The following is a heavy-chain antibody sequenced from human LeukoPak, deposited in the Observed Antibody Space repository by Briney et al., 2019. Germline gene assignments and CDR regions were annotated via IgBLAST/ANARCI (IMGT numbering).Heavy chain of an antibody. V-gene: IGHV3-21*01. D-gene: IGHD2-15*01. CDR1: GFPFSSYS. Sequence: GGSLRLSCAASGFPFSSYSITWVRQAPGKGLEWVSSISSSSSYIYYADSVKGRFTISRDNAKNSLYLQMNSLRAEDTAVYYCARDRSGYWGQGTLVTVSS. CDR2: ISSSSSYI. CDR3: ARDRSGY. J-gene: IGHJ4*02.